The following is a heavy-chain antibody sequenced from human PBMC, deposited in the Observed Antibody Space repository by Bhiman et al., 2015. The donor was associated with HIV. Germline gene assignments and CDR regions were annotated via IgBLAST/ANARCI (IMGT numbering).Heavy chain of an antibody. D-gene: IGHD1-7*01. CDR3: ARDRPYNWNWGGYFYGLDV. Sequence: EVQLVESGGGLVKPGGSLRLSCAASGFTFSSHSMTWVRQAPGKGLEWVSSITSSSRYIQYADSVKGRFTISRDNAKNSLYLQMNSLRAEDTAVFYCARDRPYNWNWGGYFYGLDVWGPGNAGHRLL. J-gene: IGHJ6*01. V-gene: IGHV3-21*03. CDR2: ITSSSRYI. CDR1: GFTFSSHS.